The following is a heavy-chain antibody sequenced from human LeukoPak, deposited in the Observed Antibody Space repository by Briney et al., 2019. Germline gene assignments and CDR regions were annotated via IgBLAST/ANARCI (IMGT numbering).Heavy chain of an antibody. V-gene: IGHV4-59*02. CDR2: ISYSGST. Sequence: SETLSLTCTVSGGPVTSYYWNWIRQPPGKGLEWVGDISYSGSTNYNPSLKSRVTISVDTSKNQFSLKLSSVTAADTAVYYCARSPYGGNPLDYWGQGTLVTVSS. CDR3: ARSPYGGNPLDY. CDR1: GGPVTSYY. D-gene: IGHD4-23*01. J-gene: IGHJ4*02.